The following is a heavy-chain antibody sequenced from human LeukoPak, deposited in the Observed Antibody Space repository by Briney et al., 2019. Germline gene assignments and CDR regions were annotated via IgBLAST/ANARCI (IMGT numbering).Heavy chain of an antibody. D-gene: IGHD6-13*01. V-gene: IGHV3-74*01. CDR3: ARVGSIAAAGTPDY. CDR1: GFTFSSYW. Sequence: GGSLRLSCAASGFTFSSYWMHWVRQAPGKGLVWVSRINSDGSSTSYADSVKGRFTISRDNAKNSLYLQMNSLRAEDTAVYYCARVGSIAAAGTPDYWGQGTLVTVSS. CDR2: INSDGSST. J-gene: IGHJ4*02.